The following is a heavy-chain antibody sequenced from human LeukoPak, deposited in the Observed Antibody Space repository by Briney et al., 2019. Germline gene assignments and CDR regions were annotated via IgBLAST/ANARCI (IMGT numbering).Heavy chain of an antibody. CDR3: ASSRGGDYLAFDY. CDR2: IIPIFGTA. CDR1: GGTFSSCA. D-gene: IGHD4-17*01. V-gene: IGHV1-69*13. J-gene: IGHJ4*02. Sequence: SVKVSCKASGGTFSSCAISWVRQAPGQGLEWMGGIIPIFGTANYAQKFQGRVTITADESTSTAYMELSSLRSEDTAVYYCASSRGGDYLAFDYWGQGTLFTVSS.